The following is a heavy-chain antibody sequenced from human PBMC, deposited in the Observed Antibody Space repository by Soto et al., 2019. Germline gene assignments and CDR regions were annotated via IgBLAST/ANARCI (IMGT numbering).Heavy chain of an antibody. V-gene: IGHV1-69*12. D-gene: IGHD6-19*01. CDR2: IVPVYGTA. CDR1: GDTYSSYE. J-gene: IGHJ4*02. CDR3: AREAAPHSSGWNY. Sequence: QVQLVQSGAEVKKPGSSVKVSCKASGDTYSSYEINWVRQAPGLGLEWMGGIVPVYGTANYAPKFQGRVTLIADVSTGTTYMELSSLRSEETAVYFCAREAAPHSSGWNYWGQGTLVTVSS.